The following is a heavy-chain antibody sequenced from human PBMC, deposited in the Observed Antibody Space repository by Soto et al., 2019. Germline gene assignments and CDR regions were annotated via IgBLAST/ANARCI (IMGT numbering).Heavy chain of an antibody. J-gene: IGHJ4*02. CDR2: ISWNSGSI. CDR3: AKGRGDSGYYSLFDY. Sequence: EVQLVESGGGLVQPGRSLRLSCAASGFTFDDYAMHWVRQAPGKGLEWVSGISWNSGSIGYADSVKGRFTISRDNDKNSLYLQMNSLRAEDTALYYCAKGRGDSGYYSLFDYWGQGTLVTVSS. D-gene: IGHD3-22*01. CDR1: GFTFDDYA. V-gene: IGHV3-9*01.